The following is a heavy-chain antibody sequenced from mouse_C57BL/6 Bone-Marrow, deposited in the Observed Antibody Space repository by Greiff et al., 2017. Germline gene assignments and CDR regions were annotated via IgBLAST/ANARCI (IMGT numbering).Heavy chain of an antibody. Sequence: QVQLKESGPGLVQPSQSLSITCTVSGFSLTSYGVHWVRQSPGKGLEWLGVIWSGGSTDYNAAFISRLSISKDNSKSQVFFKMNSLQADDTAIYYCARNGGDDYDVEGYYFDYWGQGTTLTVSS. D-gene: IGHD2-4*01. CDR3: ARNGGDDYDVEGYYFDY. CDR2: IWSGGST. V-gene: IGHV2-2*01. J-gene: IGHJ2*01. CDR1: GFSLTSYG.